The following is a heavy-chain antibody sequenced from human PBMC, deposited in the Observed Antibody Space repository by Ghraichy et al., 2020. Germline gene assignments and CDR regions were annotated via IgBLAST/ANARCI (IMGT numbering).Heavy chain of an antibody. D-gene: IGHD7-27*01. CDR2: IYSGGST. CDR1: GFTVSSNY. Sequence: LSLTCAASGFTVSSNYMSWVRQAPGKGLEWVSVIYSGGSTYYADSVKGRFTISRDNSKNTLYLQMNSLRAEDTAVYYCAIANWHHFDYWGQGTLVTVSS. V-gene: IGHV3-53*01. J-gene: IGHJ4*02. CDR3: AIANWHHFDY.